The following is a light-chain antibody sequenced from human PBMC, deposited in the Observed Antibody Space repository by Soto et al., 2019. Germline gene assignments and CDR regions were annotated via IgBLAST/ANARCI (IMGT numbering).Light chain of an antibody. J-gene: IGLJ1*01. V-gene: IGLV2-18*02. Sequence: QSVLTQPPSVSGSPGQSVAISCSGTSSDVGSYNRVSWYQQPPGTAPKLMIYDVSNRPSGGPDRFSGSTSGNTASLTISGLQAEGEADYYCSSFTTSSTYVFGTGTRVTVL. CDR2: DVS. CDR1: SSDVGSYNR. CDR3: SSFTTSSTYV.